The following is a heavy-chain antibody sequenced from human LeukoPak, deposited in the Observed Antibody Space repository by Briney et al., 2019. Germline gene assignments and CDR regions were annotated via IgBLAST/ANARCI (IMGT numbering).Heavy chain of an antibody. CDR3: ARHPPQWELLRGLIGAFDI. V-gene: IGHV4-39*01. CDR1: GCSISSSSYY. Sequence: SETLSLTFTVAGCSISSSSYYWGWIRQPPGKGLEGVGSIYYSGNTYYNPSLKSRVTIPVATSKNQFSLKLSSVTAADTAVYYCARHPPQWELLRGLIGAFDIWGQGTMVTVSS. D-gene: IGHD1-26*01. J-gene: IGHJ3*02. CDR2: IYYSGNT.